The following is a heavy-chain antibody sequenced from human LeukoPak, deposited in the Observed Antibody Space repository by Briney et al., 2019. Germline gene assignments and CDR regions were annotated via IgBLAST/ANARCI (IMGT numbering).Heavy chain of an antibody. V-gene: IGHV1-69*05. CDR2: IIPIFGTA. J-gene: IGHJ4*02. CDR1: GGTFSSYA. D-gene: IGHD3-22*01. CDR3: AKDRSGYYHFDY. Sequence: GASVKVSCKASGGTFSSYAISWVRQAPGQGLEWMGGIIPIFGTANYAQKFQGRVTITTDESTSTAYMELSSLRSEDTAVYYCAKDRSGYYHFDYWGQGTLVTVSS.